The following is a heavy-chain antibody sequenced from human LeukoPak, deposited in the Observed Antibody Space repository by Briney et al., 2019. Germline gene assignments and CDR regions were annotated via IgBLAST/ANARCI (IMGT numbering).Heavy chain of an antibody. V-gene: IGHV3-11*04. Sequence: GGSLRLSCAASGFTFSDYYMYWIRQAPGKGLEWVSYISDRTASIIYYADSVKGRFTISRDNAKNSLYLQMTSLRAEDTAVYYCARVRGSDWSLYHIDYWGQGALVTVSS. CDR1: GFTFSDYY. CDR2: ISDRTASII. J-gene: IGHJ4*02. CDR3: ARVRGSDWSLYHIDY. D-gene: IGHD6-19*01.